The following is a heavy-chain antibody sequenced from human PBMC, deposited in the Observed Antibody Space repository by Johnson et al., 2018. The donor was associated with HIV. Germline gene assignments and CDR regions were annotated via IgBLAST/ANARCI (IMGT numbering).Heavy chain of an antibody. CDR1: RFTFSRYG. CDR2: IPYDGSNT. CDR3: YACDI. J-gene: IGHJ3*02. Sequence: QVQLVESGGGVVQPGRSLRLSCAASRFTFSRYGMHLVRQAPGKGLEWVAVIPYDGSNTYYADSLKGRFTISRDNSKNTVYLQMNSLRVEDTAVYYCYACDIWGQGTMVTVSS. V-gene: IGHV3-30*03.